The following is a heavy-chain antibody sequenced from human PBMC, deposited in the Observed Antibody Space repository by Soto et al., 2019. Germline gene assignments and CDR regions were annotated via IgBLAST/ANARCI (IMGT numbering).Heavy chain of an antibody. CDR2: IYHSGNS. CDR1: GGPISNGDYY. V-gene: IGHV4-30-4*01. D-gene: IGHD3-3*01. J-gene: IGHJ4*02. Sequence: QVQLQESGPGLVKPSQSLSLTCTVSGGPISNGDYYWSWIRQPPGKGLEWIGYIYHSGNSYYNPSLKSRVIISVDTSKNHFSLKVNSVTAADTAVYYCAGDFWNGPPRGYWGQGTLVTVSS. CDR3: AGDFWNGPPRGY.